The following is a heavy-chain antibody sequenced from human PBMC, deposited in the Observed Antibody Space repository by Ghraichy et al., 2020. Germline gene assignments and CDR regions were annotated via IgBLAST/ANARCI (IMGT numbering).Heavy chain of an antibody. CDR1: GFTFSSYA. CDR2: ISGSGGST. J-gene: IGHJ3*02. Sequence: GGSLRLSCAASGFTFSSYAMSWVRQAPGKGLEWVSAISGSGGSTYYADSVKGRFTISRDNSKNTLYLQMNSLRAEDTAVYYCAKDKNYYGSGSYYNFDDAFDIWGQGTMVTVSS. CDR3: AKDKNYYGSGSYYNFDDAFDI. D-gene: IGHD3-10*01. V-gene: IGHV3-23*01.